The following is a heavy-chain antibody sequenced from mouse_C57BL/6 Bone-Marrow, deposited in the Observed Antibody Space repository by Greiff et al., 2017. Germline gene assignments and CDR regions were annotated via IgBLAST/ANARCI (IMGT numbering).Heavy chain of an antibody. V-gene: IGHV1-81*01. D-gene: IGHD1-1*01. CDR1: GYTFTSYG. CDR3: ARFTLLYAYAMDY. Sequence: VQLQQSGAELARPGASVKLSCKASGYTFTSYGISWVKQRTGRGLEWIGEIYPRSGNTYYNEKFKGKATMTADKSSSTAYMELRSLTSEDTAVYFCARFTLLYAYAMDYWGQGTSVTVSS. CDR2: IYPRSGNT. J-gene: IGHJ4*01.